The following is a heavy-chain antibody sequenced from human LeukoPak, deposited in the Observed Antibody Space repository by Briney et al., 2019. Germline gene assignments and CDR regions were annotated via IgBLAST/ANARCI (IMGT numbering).Heavy chain of an antibody. J-gene: IGHJ4*02. CDR2: INPNSGGT. V-gene: IGHV1-2*02. CDR3: ARDLGYSSGWYKPHPRGLRYYFDY. D-gene: IGHD6-19*01. Sequence: GASVKVSCKASGYTLTGYYMHWVRQAPGQGLEWMGWINPNSGGTNYAQKFQGRVTMTRDTSISTAYMELSRLRSDDTAVYYCARDLGYSSGWYKPHPRGLRYYFDYWGQGTLVTVSS. CDR1: GYTLTGYY.